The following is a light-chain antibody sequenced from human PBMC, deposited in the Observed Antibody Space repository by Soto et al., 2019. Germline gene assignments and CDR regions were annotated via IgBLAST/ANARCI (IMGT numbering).Light chain of an antibody. J-gene: IGKJ4*01. V-gene: IGKV3-20*01. CDR3: QQYSDAPLT. CDR2: GAS. CDR1: QTISRSL. Sequence: EIVLTQSPGTLSLSPGEGATLSCRASQTISRSLIAWYQQKPGQAPRLLISGASSRATGIPDRFSGSGSGTDFTLTIIRLEPEDFAVYYCQQYSDAPLTFGGGTKVEIK.